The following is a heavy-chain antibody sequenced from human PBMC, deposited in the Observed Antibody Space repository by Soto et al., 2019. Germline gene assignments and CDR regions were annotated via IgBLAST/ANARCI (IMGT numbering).Heavy chain of an antibody. CDR2: ISSSGSTI. D-gene: IGHD3-3*01. J-gene: IGHJ6*02. CDR3: ARQGAYYDFWSGYQNYYYYGMDV. Sequence: GGSLRLSCAASVFTFSSYEMNWVRQSPGKGLEWVSYISSSGSTIYYADSVKGRFTISRGNAKNSLYLQMNSLRAEHTAVYYCARQGAYYDFWSGYQNYYYYGMDVWGQGTTVTVSS. CDR1: VFTFSSYE. V-gene: IGHV3-48*03.